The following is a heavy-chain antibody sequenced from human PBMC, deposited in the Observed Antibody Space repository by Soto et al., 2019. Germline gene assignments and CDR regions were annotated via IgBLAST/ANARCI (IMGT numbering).Heavy chain of an antibody. J-gene: IGHJ4*02. D-gene: IGHD3-9*01. V-gene: IGHV1-2*02. CDR1: GYTFTGYY. Sequence: ASVKVSCKASGYTFTGYYMHWVRQAPGQGLEWMGWINPNSGGTNYAQKFQGRVTMTRDTSISTACMELSRLRSDDTAVYYCARAAYRSLWFLSHWAQGTLVTVSS. CDR3: ARAAYRSLWFLSH. CDR2: INPNSGGT.